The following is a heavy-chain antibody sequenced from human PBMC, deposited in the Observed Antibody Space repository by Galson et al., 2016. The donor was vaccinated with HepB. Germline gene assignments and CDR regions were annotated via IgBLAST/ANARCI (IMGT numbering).Heavy chain of an antibody. V-gene: IGHV3-23*01. CDR3: ARERFCSSATCYVGDAFHI. CDR1: GFTFSSYA. CDR2: ISGSGGET. D-gene: IGHD2-2*01. Sequence: SLKLSCAASGFTFSSYAMTWVRQAPGKGLDWVSTISGSGGETHYADSVKGRLTFSRDNSKNTMYVQMTSLRAEDTAVYFCARERFCSSATCYVGDAFHIGGQGTMVTVSS. J-gene: IGHJ3*02.